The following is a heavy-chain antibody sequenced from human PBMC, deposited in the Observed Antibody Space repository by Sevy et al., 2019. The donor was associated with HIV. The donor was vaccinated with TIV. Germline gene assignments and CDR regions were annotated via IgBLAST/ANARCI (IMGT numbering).Heavy chain of an antibody. Sequence: GGSLRFSCAASGFTFSSYGMHWVRQAPDKGLEWVAVIWYDGTNKYYADSVKGRFTISRDNSKNTLYLQMSSLRAEDTAVYYCARDKLPPVMVTMVRGALSYFFDYWGQGTLVTVSS. CDR2: IWYDGTNK. V-gene: IGHV3-33*01. CDR1: GFTFSSYG. D-gene: IGHD3-10*01. J-gene: IGHJ4*02. CDR3: ARDKLPPVMVTMVRGALSYFFDY.